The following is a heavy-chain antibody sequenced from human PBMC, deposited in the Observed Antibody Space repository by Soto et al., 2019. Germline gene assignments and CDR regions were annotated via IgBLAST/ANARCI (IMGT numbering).Heavy chain of an antibody. D-gene: IGHD2-2*01. CDR3: ATCFCAGRYCTSSSCYFDY. CDR1: GGSITSNSYY. CDR2: IYYNGNT. Sequence: SETLSLTCTVSGGSITSNSYYWGWIRQPPGKGLEWIGSIYYNGNTHYNPSLKSRVTITVDTSKNQFSLKLSSVTAADTAVYYRATCFCAGRYCTSSSCYFDYWGQGTLVTVSS. J-gene: IGHJ4*02. V-gene: IGHV4-39*01.